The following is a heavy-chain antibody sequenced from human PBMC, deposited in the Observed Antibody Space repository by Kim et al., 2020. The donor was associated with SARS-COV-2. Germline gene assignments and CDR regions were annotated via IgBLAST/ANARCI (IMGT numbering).Heavy chain of an antibody. V-gene: IGHV3-23*01. CDR3: AKLVGTSSY. Sequence: GGSLRLSCAVSGFTFSSSAMSWVRQAPGQGLAWVSTISSSGGSTYYADSVKGRVTISRDNSKNTLFLQMNNLRAEDTAVYYCAKLVGTSSYWGQGTLVTVSS. D-gene: IGHD1-26*01. J-gene: IGHJ4*02. CDR2: ISSSGGST. CDR1: GFTFSSSA.